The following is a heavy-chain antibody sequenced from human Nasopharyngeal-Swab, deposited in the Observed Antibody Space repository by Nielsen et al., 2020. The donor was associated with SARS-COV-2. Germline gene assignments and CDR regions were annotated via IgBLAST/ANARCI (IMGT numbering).Heavy chain of an antibody. V-gene: IGHV3-9*01. CDR1: GFTFDDYA. Sequence: GGSLRLSCAASGFTFDDYAMHWVRQAPGKGLEWVSGISWNSGSIGYADSVKGRFTISRDNSKNTLYLQMNSLRAEDTAVYYCARGYIITKTDYYFDYWGQGTLVTVSS. CDR3: ARGYIITKTDYYFDY. J-gene: IGHJ4*02. CDR2: ISWNSGSI. D-gene: IGHD3-10*01.